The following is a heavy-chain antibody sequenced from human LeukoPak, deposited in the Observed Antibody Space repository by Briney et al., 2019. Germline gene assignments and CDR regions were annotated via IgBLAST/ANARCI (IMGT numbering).Heavy chain of an antibody. D-gene: IGHD3-10*02. Sequence: GWSLRLSCAASGFTFSSYAIHWVRQAPGKGLEWVAVISYDGSNKYYADSVQGRFTIFRDNSKNTLYLQMNSLRAEDTAMYYCARALCDNNRCSSYFDSWGQGTLVTVSS. V-gene: IGHV3-30-3*01. CDR3: ARALCDNNRCSSYFDS. CDR1: GFTFSSYA. J-gene: IGHJ4*02. CDR2: ISYDGSNK.